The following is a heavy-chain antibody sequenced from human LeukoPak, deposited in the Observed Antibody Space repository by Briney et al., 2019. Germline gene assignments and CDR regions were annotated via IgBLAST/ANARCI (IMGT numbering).Heavy chain of an antibody. CDR1: GFTFSSYS. J-gene: IGHJ4*02. CDR3: ARVQAGFTSCSDY. D-gene: IGHD2-2*01. V-gene: IGHV3-21*01. Sequence: GGSLRLSCAASGFTFSSYSMNWVRQAPGKGLEWVSSISSSSSYIYYADSVKGRFTISRDNAKNSLYLQMNSLRAEDTAVYYCARVQAGFTSCSDYWGQGTLVTVSS. CDR2: ISSSSSYI.